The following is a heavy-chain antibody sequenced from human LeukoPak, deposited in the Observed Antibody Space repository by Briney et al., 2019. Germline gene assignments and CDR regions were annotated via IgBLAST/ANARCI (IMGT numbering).Heavy chain of an antibody. CDR1: GYVVNSNY. V-gene: IGHV3-53*01. CDR3: ARGGCTNGVCYTLDY. Sequence: GSLRLSCVASGYVVNSNYVSWVRQVPGKGLGWVAIIYNGGRTHYTDSVKGRFTVSGVNSEDTLYLQMNSLRAEDTAVYYCARGGCTNGVCYTLDYWGQGTLVTVSS. D-gene: IGHD2-8*01. CDR2: IYNGGRT. J-gene: IGHJ4*02.